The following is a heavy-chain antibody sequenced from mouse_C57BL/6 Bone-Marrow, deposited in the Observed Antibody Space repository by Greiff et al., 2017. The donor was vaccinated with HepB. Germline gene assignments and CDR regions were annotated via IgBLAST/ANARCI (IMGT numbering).Heavy chain of an antibody. V-gene: IGHV6-3*01. J-gene: IGHJ2*01. CDR3: TANYYYGSSYYFDY. CDR1: GFTFSNYW. Sequence: EVKLVESGGGLVQPGGSMKLSCVASGFTFSNYWMNWVRQSPEKGLEWVAQIRLKSDNYATHYAESVKGRFTISRDDSKSSVYLQMNNLRAEDTGIYYCTANYYYGSSYYFDYWGQGTTLTVSS. CDR2: IRLKSDNYAT. D-gene: IGHD1-1*01.